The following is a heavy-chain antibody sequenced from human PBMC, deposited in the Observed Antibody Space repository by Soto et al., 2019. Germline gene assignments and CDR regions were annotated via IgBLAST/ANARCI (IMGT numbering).Heavy chain of an antibody. CDR1: GYSLTSYW. CDR3: ARYWSIAAQYNWFEP. CDR2: IYPGDSDT. J-gene: IGHJ5*02. Sequence: PGESLKISCKGSGYSLTSYWIGWVRQMPGKGLEWMGIIYPGDSDTRYSPSFQGQVTISADKSISTAYLQWSSLKASDTAMYYCARYWSIAAQYNWFEPWGQGTLVTVSS. V-gene: IGHV5-51*01. D-gene: IGHD6-6*01.